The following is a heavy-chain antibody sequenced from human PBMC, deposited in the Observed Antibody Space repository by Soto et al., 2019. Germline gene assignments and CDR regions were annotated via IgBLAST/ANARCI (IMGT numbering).Heavy chain of an antibody. D-gene: IGHD2-2*01. V-gene: IGHV1-24*01. CDR1: GYTLTELS. Sequence: ASVKVSCKVSGYTLTELSMHWVRQAPGKGLEWMGGFDPEDGETIYAQKFQGRVTMTEDTSTDTAYMELSSLRSEDTAVYYCPRDSVVVVPAAMGCKDFDYWGQGTLVTVSS. CDR3: PRDSVVVVPAAMGCKDFDY. J-gene: IGHJ4*02. CDR2: FDPEDGET.